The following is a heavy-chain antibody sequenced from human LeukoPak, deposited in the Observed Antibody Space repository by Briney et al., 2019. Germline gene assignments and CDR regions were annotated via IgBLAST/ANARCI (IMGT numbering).Heavy chain of an antibody. CDR1: GFTFSTYW. CDR2: INYDGTDT. D-gene: IGHD1-14*01. CDR3: AKDGVSTVDFDY. V-gene: IGHV3-74*01. Sequence: GGSLRLSCAASGFTFSTYWMHWVRQAPGKGPVWVSRINYDGTDTVYTDSVKGRFTISRDNAKNTLYLQMNSLRAEDTAVYYCAKDGVSTVDFDYWGQGTLVTVSS. J-gene: IGHJ4*02.